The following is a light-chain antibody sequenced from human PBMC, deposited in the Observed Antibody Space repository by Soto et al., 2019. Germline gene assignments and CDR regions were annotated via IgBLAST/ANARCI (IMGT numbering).Light chain of an antibody. J-gene: IGLJ2*01. V-gene: IGLV2-8*01. CDR1: SSDVGGDNY. CDR3: SSYGGSNTVV. Sequence: QSVLTQPPSASGSPGQSVTISCTGSSSDVGGDNYVSWYQQHPGKAPKLMIYEVSKRPSGVPDRLSGSKSGNTASLTVSGLQDEDEDDYYCSSYGGSNTVVFGGGTKLTVL. CDR2: EVS.